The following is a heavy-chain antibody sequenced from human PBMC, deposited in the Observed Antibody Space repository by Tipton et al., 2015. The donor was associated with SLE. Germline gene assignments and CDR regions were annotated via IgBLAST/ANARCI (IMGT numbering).Heavy chain of an antibody. D-gene: IGHD6-19*01. CDR2: MYNSGST. Sequence: GLVKPSETLSLSCSVSGGSIGSYYWSWLRQSPGKGLEWIGYMYNSGSTTYNPSLKSRVSISVDMSKNQFSLNLTSVTAADTAVYFCARFVQGWPNWFDPWGHGILVTVSS. CDR3: ARFVQGWPNWFDP. V-gene: IGHV4-59*01. J-gene: IGHJ5*02. CDR1: GGSIGSYY.